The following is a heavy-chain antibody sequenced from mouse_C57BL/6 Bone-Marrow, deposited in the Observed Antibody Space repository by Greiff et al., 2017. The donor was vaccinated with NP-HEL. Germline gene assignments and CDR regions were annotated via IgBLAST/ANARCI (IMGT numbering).Heavy chain of an antibody. J-gene: IGHJ1*03. CDR1: GFTFTDYY. V-gene: IGHV7-3*01. D-gene: IGHD4-1*01. CDR3: ARLGPSYWYFDV. Sequence: EVKLVESGGGLVQPGGSLSLSCAASGFTFTDYYMSWVRQPPGKALEWLGFIRNKANGYTTEYSASVKGRFTISRDNSQSILYLQMNALRAEDSATYYCARLGPSYWYFDVWGTGTTVTVSS. CDR2: IRNKANGYTT.